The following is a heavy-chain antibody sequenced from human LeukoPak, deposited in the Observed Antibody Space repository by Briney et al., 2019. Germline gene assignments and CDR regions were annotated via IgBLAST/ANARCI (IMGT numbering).Heavy chain of an antibody. CDR3: ARLNCSGGSCYSVDY. V-gene: IGHV4-34*01. D-gene: IGHD2-15*01. J-gene: IGHJ4*02. CDR1: GGSFSGYY. CDR2: INHSGST. Sequence: NSSETLSLTCAVYGGSFSGYYWSWIRQPPGKGLEWIGEINHSGSTNYNPSLKSRVTISVDTSKNQFSLKLSSVTAADTAVYYCARLNCSGGSCYSVDYWGQGTLVTVSS.